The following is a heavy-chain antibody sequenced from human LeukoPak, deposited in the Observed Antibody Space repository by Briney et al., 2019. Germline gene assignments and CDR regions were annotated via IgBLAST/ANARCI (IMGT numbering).Heavy chain of an antibody. J-gene: IGHJ4*02. V-gene: IGHV3-23*01. CDR2: ISGSGNAT. CDR1: GFTFSRYA. D-gene: IGHD3-10*01. Sequence: PGGSLRLSCAASGFTFSRYAMSWVRQAPGKRLEWVSAISGSGNATYYADSAKGRFTISRDNSKNTLYLQMNSLRAEDTAVYYCVKDPPITMVRGVIIDSDYWGQGTLVTVSS. CDR3: VKDPPITMVRGVIIDSDY.